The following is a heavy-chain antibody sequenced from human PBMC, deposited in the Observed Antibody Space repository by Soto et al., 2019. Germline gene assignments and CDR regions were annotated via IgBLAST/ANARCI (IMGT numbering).Heavy chain of an antibody. D-gene: IGHD5-12*01. CDR2: VKEDGSEL. V-gene: IGHV3-7*01. J-gene: IGHJ4*02. CDR3: SRNIGFDYVN. CDR1: GFNVMSYW. Sequence: GESLKISCAVSGFNVMSYWMSWVRQAPGKGLEWVASVKEDGSELYYLHSVRGRFSISRDSAGNALHLTMNYLSAEDTGVYFCSRNIGFDYVNWGQGIPVTVAS.